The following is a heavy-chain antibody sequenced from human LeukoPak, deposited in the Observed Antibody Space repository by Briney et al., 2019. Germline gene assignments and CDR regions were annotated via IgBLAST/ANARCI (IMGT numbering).Heavy chain of an antibody. D-gene: IGHD2/OR15-2a*01. V-gene: IGHV3-11*01. Sequence: KPGGSLRLSCAASGFSFSDTYMSWIRQAPRKGLEWIAYIATGGYTLDYADSVRGRFTVSRDNAKNSLYLQMNSLRVEDTAVYYCATSSFYGQLWGQGTLVTVSS. CDR3: ATSSFYGQL. J-gene: IGHJ1*01. CDR1: GFSFSDTY. CDR2: IATGGYTL.